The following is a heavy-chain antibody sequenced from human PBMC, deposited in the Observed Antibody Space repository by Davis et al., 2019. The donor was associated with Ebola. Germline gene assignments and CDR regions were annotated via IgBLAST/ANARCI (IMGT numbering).Heavy chain of an antibody. Sequence: ASVKVSCKASGGTFSSYAISWVRQAPGQGLEWMGIINPSGGSTNYAQKFQGRVTMTRDTSTSTVYMELSSLRSEDTAVYYCARRLYCGGGSCYEYYYGMDVWGQGTTVTVSS. CDR1: GGTFSSYA. D-gene: IGHD2-15*01. V-gene: IGHV1-46*01. CDR3: ARRLYCGGGSCYEYYYGMDV. J-gene: IGHJ6*02. CDR2: INPSGGST.